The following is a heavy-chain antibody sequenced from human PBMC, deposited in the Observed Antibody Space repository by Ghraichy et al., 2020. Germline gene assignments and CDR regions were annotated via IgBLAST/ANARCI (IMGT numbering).Heavy chain of an antibody. D-gene: IGHD3-22*01. Sequence: VSYISSSSSTIYYADSVKGRFTISRDNAKNSLYLQMNSLRAADTAVYYCAGVGPYYDSSGYYYPIDYWCQGTLVTVSS. J-gene: IGHJ4*02. CDR3: AGVGPYYDSSGYYYPIDY. CDR2: ISSSSSTI. V-gene: IGHV3-48*01.